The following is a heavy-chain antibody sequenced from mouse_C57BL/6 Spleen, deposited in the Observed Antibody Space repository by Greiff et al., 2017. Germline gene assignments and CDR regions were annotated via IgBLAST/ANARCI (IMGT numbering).Heavy chain of an antibody. V-gene: IGHV1-72*01. Sequence: VQLQQPGAELVKPGASVKLSCKASGYTFTSYWMHWVKQRPGRGLEWIGRIAPNSGGTKYNEKFKSKDTLTVDKPSSTVYMQLSSLTSEDSAVYYCARGHYAMDYWGQGTSVTVSS. CDR1: GYTFTSYW. J-gene: IGHJ4*01. CDR3: ARGHYAMDY. CDR2: IAPNSGGT.